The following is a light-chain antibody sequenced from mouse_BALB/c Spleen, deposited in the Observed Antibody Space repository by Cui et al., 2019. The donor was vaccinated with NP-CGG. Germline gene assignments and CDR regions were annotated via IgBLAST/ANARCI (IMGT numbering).Light chain of an antibody. CDR1: NWAVTTSNY. CDR2: GTN. V-gene: IGLV1*01. J-gene: IGLJ1*01. Sequence: AVLTQESALTTSPGETIPLHCRSSNWAVTTSNYANWVQEKPDHLFTGLIGGTNNRAPGVPARFSGSLIGDKAALTITGAQTEDEAIYFCALWYSNHWVFGGGTKLTVL. CDR3: ALWYSNHWV.